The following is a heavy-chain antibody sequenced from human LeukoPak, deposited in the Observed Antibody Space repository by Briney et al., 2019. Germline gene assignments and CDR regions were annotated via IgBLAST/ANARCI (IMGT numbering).Heavy chain of an antibody. CDR3: ARVGFSGDFDY. CDR2: IIPILGIA. V-gene: IGHV1-69*04. J-gene: IGHJ4*02. Sequence: EASVKVSCKASGGSFSSDAISWVRQAPGQGLEWMGRIIPILGIANYAQKFQGRVTITADKSTSTAYMELSSLRSEDTAVYYCARVGFSGDFDYWGQGTPVTVSS. D-gene: IGHD1-1*01. CDR1: GGSFSSDA.